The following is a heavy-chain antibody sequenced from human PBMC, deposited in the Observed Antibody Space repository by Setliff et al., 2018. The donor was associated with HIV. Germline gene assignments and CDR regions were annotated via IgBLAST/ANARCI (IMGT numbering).Heavy chain of an antibody. Sequence: HPGGSLRLSCEASGFTFSIYNMNWVRQAPGKGLEWLSYINTSGSKRHYAASVEGRFTISRDNAKNTLYLQMNSLRAEDTAVYYCASGSGCYDYWGQGNMVTVSS. D-gene: IGHD1-26*01. J-gene: IGHJ4*02. CDR3: ASGSGCYDY. V-gene: IGHV3-48*04. CDR2: INTSGSKR. CDR1: GFTFSIYN.